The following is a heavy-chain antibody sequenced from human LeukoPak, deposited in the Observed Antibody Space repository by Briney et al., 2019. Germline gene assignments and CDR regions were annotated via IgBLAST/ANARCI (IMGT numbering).Heavy chain of an antibody. V-gene: IGHV4-39*07. Sequence: PSETLSLTCTVSGGSISSSNYYWGWIRQPPGKGLEWIGSIYYSGSTSYNPSLTSRVTISVDTSKNQFSLKVSSVTAADTAVYYCARNFSSGWFDYWGQGTLVTVSS. CDR1: GGSISSSNYY. D-gene: IGHD6-19*01. CDR3: ARNFSSGWFDY. CDR2: IYYSGST. J-gene: IGHJ4*02.